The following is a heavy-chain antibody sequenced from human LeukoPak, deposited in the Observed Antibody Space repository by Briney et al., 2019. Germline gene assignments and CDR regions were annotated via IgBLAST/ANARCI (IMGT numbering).Heavy chain of an antibody. D-gene: IGHD3-10*01. CDR2: IWYDGSNK. CDR1: GFTFSSYG. Sequence: PGGSLRLSCAASGFTFSSYGMHWVRQAPGKGLEWVAVIWYDGSNKYYADSVKGRFTISRDNAKNTLYLQMNSLRAEDTAVYYCARDLYGSGSIPDYWGQGTLVTVSS. CDR3: ARDLYGSGSIPDY. J-gene: IGHJ4*02. V-gene: IGHV3-33*01.